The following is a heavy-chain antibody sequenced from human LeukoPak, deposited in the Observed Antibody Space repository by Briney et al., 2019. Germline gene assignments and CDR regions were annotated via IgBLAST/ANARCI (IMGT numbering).Heavy chain of an antibody. CDR1: GFTFSSYA. Sequence: HPGGSLRLSCAASGFTFSSYAMSWVRQAPGKGLEWVSGISGSGGSTYYADSVKGRFTISRDNSKNTLYLQMNSLRAEDTAVYYCAKKSIMGDSSTWYYFDYWSQGTLVTVSS. CDR3: AKKSIMGDSSTWYYFDY. CDR2: ISGSGGST. D-gene: IGHD6-13*01. J-gene: IGHJ4*02. V-gene: IGHV3-23*01.